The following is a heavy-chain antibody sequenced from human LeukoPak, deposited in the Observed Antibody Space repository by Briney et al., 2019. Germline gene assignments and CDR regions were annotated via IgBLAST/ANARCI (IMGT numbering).Heavy chain of an antibody. CDR2: ISYDGSNK. D-gene: IGHD2-2*01. CDR1: GFIFSSYG. J-gene: IGHJ1*01. CDR3: AKGGSIVVVPAAEH. V-gene: IGHV3-30*18. Sequence: PGGSLRLSCAASGFIFSSYGMHWVRQAPGKGLEWVAVISYDGSNKYYADSVKGRFTISRDNSKNTLYLQMISLRAEDTAVYYCAKGGSIVVVPAAEHWGQGTLVTVSS.